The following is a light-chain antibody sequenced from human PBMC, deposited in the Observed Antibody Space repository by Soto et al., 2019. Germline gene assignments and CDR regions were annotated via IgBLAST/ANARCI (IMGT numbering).Light chain of an antibody. CDR2: DTS. V-gene: IGKV3-20*01. CDR3: QQYDTSPPT. Sequence: KFGQAPRLLIYDTSRWASGIPARFSASGSGTDFTLTISNVQPDDFAAYYCQQYDTSPPTFGQGTKVDIK. J-gene: IGKJ1*01.